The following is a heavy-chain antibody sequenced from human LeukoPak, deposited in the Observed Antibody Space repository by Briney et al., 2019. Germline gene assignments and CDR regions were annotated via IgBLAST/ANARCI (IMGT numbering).Heavy chain of an antibody. V-gene: IGHV1-2*02. CDR1: GYTFTGYY. Sequence: ASVKVSCKASGYTFTGYYMHWVRQAPGQGLEWMGWINPNGGGTNYAQKFQGRVTMTRDTSISTAYMELSRLRSDDTAVYYCARDTMVRGVMIPYNWFDPWGQGTLVTVSS. CDR2: INPNGGGT. J-gene: IGHJ5*02. CDR3: ARDTMVRGVMIPYNWFDP. D-gene: IGHD3-10*01.